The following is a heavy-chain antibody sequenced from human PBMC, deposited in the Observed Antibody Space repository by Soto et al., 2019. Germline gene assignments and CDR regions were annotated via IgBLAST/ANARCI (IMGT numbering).Heavy chain of an antibody. D-gene: IGHD6-6*01. V-gene: IGHV1-69*13. CDR2: IIPIFGTA. Sequence: VASVKVSCKASGGTFSSYAISWVRQAPGQWLEWMGGIIPIFGTANYAQKFQGRVTITADESTSTAYMELSSLRSEDTAVYYCARGGIAARSPSRNDAFDIWGQGTMVTVSS. J-gene: IGHJ3*02. CDR1: GGTFSSYA. CDR3: ARGGIAARSPSRNDAFDI.